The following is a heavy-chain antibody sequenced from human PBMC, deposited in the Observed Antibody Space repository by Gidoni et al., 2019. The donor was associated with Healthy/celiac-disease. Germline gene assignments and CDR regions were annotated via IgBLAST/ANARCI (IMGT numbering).Heavy chain of an antibody. V-gene: IGHV3-21*01. CDR2: ISSSSSYI. D-gene: IGHD3-10*01. Sequence: EVQLVESGGGLVKRGGSLRLSCAASGFTFSSYSMNWVRQAPGKGLEWFSSISSSSSYIYYADSVKGRFTISRDNAKNSLYLQMNSLRAEDTAVYYCARDFEELIYYYYGMDVWGQGTTVTVSS. CDR3: ARDFEELIYYYYGMDV. CDR1: GFTFSSYS. J-gene: IGHJ6*02.